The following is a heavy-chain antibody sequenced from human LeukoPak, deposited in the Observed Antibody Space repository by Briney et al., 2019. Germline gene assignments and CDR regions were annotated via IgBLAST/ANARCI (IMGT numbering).Heavy chain of an antibody. CDR3: ARLEDYQLPFDY. J-gene: IGHJ4*02. CDR1: GYTFTGYY. D-gene: IGHD2-2*01. Sequence: GASVKVSSKASGYTFTGYYMHWVRHTPGQGLEWMGWINPNSGGTNNAQKFQGRITMTRDTSISTAYMELSRLRADDTAVYYWARLEDYQLPFDYWGQGTLVTVSS. CDR2: INPNSGGT. V-gene: IGHV1-2*02.